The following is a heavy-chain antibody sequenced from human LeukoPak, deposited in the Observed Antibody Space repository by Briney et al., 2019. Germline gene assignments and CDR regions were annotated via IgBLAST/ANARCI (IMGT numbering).Heavy chain of an antibody. CDR2: IYSSGNT. J-gene: IGHJ4*02. D-gene: IGHD3-3*01. V-gene: IGHV4-39*01. CDR3: ARHVSSVGVAVVITLIDS. CDR1: GASLSNRTSY. Sequence: PSETLSLTCSASGASLSNRTSYWGWIRQPPGKGLEWLGTIYSSGNTYYNPSLKSRVTISRDTPKNQVSLKVNSVTAADTATYYCARHVSSVGVAVVITLIDSWGQGILVTVSS.